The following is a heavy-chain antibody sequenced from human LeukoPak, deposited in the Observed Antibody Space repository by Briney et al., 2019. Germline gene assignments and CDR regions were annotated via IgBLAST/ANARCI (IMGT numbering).Heavy chain of an antibody. D-gene: IGHD2-15*01. CDR2: ISCSSSYM. J-gene: IGHJ4*02. CDR1: GFTFSSHN. CDR3: ARGYCSGVSCSGFDY. V-gene: IGHV3-21*01. Sequence: KPGGSLRLSCAASGFTFSSHNMNRVRQAPGKGLEWVSSISCSSSYMYYADSLKGRFTISRDNAKNSLYLQMNSLRAEDTAVYYCARGYCSGVSCSGFDYWGQGTLVTVSS.